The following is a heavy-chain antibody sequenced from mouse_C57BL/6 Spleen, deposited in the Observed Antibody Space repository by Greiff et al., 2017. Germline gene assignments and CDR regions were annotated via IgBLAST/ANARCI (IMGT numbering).Heavy chain of an antibody. Sequence: EVKLQQSGAELVKPGASVKLSCTASGFNIKDYYMHWVKQRTEQGLEWIGRIDPEDGDNKYALKFKGKATITADTSSCSAYLQLSSLPSEYTAVYYCASNWDVGYFDYWGQGTTLTVSS. D-gene: IGHD4-1*01. CDR2: IDPEDGDN. J-gene: IGHJ2*01. CDR3: ASNWDVGYFDY. V-gene: IGHV14-2*01. CDR1: GFNIKDYY.